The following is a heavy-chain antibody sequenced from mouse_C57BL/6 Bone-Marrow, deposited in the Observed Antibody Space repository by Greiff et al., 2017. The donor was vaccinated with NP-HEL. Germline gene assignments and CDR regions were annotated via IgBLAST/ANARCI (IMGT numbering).Heavy chain of an antibody. CDR3: ARDAPWAYYAMDY. V-gene: IGHV7-1*01. J-gene: IGHJ4*01. CDR1: GFSFSDFY. CDR2: SRNKANDYTP. Sequence: DVKLVESGGGLVQSGRSLRLSCATSGFSFSDFYMEWVRQAPGKGLEWIAESRNKANDYTPEYSASVKGRFIVSRDTSQSILYLQMNALRAEDTAIYYCARDAPWAYYAMDYWGQGTSVTVSS.